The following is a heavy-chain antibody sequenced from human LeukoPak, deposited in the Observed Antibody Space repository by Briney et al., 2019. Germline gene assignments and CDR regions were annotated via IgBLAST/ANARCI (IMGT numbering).Heavy chain of an antibody. CDR2: ISGRDGSR. D-gene: IGHD2-15*01. CDR1: GFTFRNYA. CDR3: VKGASDGCYAPSHI. Sequence: GGSLRLSCAASGFTFRNYAMSWVRQVPGKGLEWVSAISGRDGSRYYADSVKGRFTTSRDNSKNTLYLQMNSLRAEDTAVYYCVKGASDGCYAPSHIWGQGTTVTVSS. V-gene: IGHV3-23*01. J-gene: IGHJ3*02.